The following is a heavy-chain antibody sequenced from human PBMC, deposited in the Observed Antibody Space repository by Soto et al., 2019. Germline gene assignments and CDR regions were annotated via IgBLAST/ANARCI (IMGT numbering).Heavy chain of an antibody. CDR1: GFIFDNYE. CDR2: ISSVGSTI. Sequence: EVQLVESGGRLVRPGGSLRVSCAASGFIFDNYEMNWVRQAPGKGLEWLSYISSVGSTIYYANSVKGRFTISRDNAKNTLYLQMNSLRVEDTAVYYCVRDWLTTVSTWGQGTLVTVSS. D-gene: IGHD4-4*01. CDR3: VRDWLTTVST. V-gene: IGHV3-48*03. J-gene: IGHJ4*02.